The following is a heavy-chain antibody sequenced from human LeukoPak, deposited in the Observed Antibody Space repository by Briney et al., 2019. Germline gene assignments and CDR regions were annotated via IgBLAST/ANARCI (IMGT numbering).Heavy chain of an antibody. CDR2: ISAYNGNT. CDR3: ARDYSSSPRFDYYYYYGMDV. CDR1: GYTFTSYG. V-gene: IGHV1-18*01. J-gene: IGHJ6*02. D-gene: IGHD6-13*01. Sequence: ASVKVSCKASGYTFTSYGISWVRQAPGQGLEWMGWISAYNGNTNYAQKLQGRVTMTTDTSTSTAYMELRSLRSDDTAVYYCARDYSSSPRFDYYYYYGMDVWGQGTTVTVSS.